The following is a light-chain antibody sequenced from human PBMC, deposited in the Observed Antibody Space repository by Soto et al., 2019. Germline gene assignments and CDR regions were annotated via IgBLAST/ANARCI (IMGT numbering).Light chain of an antibody. J-gene: IGKJ1*01. CDR1: QSVLYSSNNKNY. CDR2: WAS. V-gene: IGKV4-1*01. Sequence: DIVMTQSPDSLAVSLGERATINCKSGQSVLYSSNNKNYLAWYQQKPGQPPKLLIYWASTRESGVPDRFSGSGSGTDFTLTISSLQAEDVAIYYCQQYYSTPPTFGQGNKVEIK. CDR3: QQYYSTPPT.